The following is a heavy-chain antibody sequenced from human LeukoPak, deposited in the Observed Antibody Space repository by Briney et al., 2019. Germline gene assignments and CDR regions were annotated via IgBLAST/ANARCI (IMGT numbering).Heavy chain of an antibody. CDR2: INPNSGGT. V-gene: IGHV1-2*04. CDR1: GHTFTGYY. Sequence: ASVKVSCKASGHTFTGYYMHWVRQAPGQGLEWMGWINPNSGGTNYAQKFQGWVTMTRDTSISTAYMELSRLRSDDTAVYYCARGYDYVWGSSEFDYWGQGTLVTVSS. D-gene: IGHD3-16*01. J-gene: IGHJ4*02. CDR3: ARGYDYVWGSSEFDY.